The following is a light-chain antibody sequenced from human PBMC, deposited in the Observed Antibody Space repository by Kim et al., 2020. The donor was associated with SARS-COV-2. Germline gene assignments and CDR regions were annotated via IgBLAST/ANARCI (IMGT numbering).Light chain of an antibody. J-gene: IGKJ4*01. V-gene: IGKV1-39*01. CDR1: QSISSN. CDR3: QQSYSARIT. Sequence: DIQMTQSPSSLSASVGDRVTITCRASQSISSNLNWYQQKPGKAPKLLIYAAFSLQSGVPSRFSGSGSGTDFTLTISSLQPEDFSTYYCQQSYSARITFGGGTKVDIK. CDR2: AAF.